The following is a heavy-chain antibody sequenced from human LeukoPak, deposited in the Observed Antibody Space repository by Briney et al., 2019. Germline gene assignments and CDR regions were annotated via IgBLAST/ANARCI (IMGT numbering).Heavy chain of an antibody. CDR2: INPNSGGT. CDR1: GYTFTGYY. Sequence: GASVKVSCKASGYTFTGYYMHWVRQAPGQGLEWMGWINPNSGGTNYAQKFQGWVTMTRDTSISTAYMELSRLRSDDTAVYYCARESQGYDFWSGYPYYYYYGMDVWGQGTTVTVSS. V-gene: IGHV1-2*04. J-gene: IGHJ6*02. D-gene: IGHD3-3*01. CDR3: ARESQGYDFWSGYPYYYYYGMDV.